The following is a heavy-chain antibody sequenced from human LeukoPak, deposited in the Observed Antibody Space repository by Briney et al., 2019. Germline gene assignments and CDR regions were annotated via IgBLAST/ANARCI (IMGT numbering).Heavy chain of an antibody. CDR3: ARGGDFWSGYYRGNWFDP. Sequence: SETLSLACAVYGGSFSGYYWSWIRQPPGKGLEWIGEINHSGSTNYNPSLKSRVTISVDTSKNQFSLKLSSVTAADTAVYYCARGGDFWSGYYRGNWFDPWGQGTLVTVSS. V-gene: IGHV4-34*01. J-gene: IGHJ5*02. CDR1: GGSFSGYY. CDR2: INHSGST. D-gene: IGHD3-3*01.